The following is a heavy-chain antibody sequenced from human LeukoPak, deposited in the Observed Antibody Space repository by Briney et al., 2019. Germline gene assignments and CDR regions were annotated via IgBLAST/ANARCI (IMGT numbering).Heavy chain of an antibody. CDR3: ARDRITMVRGVIVY. J-gene: IGHJ4*01. V-gene: IGHV3-7*01. CDR2: IKQEGSEK. D-gene: IGHD3-10*01. CDR1: GFTFSSYW. Sequence: GGSLRLSCAASGFTFSSYWMSWVRQAPGKGLEWVANIKQEGSEKYYVDSVKGRFTISRDNAKNSLYLQMNSLRAEDKAVYYCARDRITMVRGVIVYWGHGTLVTVSS.